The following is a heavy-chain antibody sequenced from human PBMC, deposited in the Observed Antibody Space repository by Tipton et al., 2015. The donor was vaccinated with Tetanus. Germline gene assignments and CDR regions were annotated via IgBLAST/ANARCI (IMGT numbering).Heavy chain of an antibody. J-gene: IGHJ4*02. Sequence: GLVKPSETLSLTCTVSGGSINNYYWSWIRQPPGKGLEWIGYISYSGSTNSNPSLKSRVTISLDTSKNQFSLKLNSVTAADTAVYYCARGIWFGPGPKFYFDSWGQGTLVAVSS. V-gene: IGHV4-59*12. D-gene: IGHD3-10*01. CDR2: ISYSGST. CDR1: GGSINNYY. CDR3: ARGIWFGPGPKFYFDS.